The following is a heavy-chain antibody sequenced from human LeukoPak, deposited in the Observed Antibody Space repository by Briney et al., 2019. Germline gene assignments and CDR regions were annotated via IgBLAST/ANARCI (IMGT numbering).Heavy chain of an antibody. Sequence: GGSLRLSCAASGFTFSNYWMSWVRQAPGKGLEWVANIKEDGSETYYVDSVKGRFTISRDNAKNSLYLQMNSLRDEDTAVYYCGRLAHNAWYAVDYWGQGTLVTVSS. CDR3: GRLAHNAWYAVDY. D-gene: IGHD2-2*01. V-gene: IGHV3-7*03. J-gene: IGHJ4*02. CDR1: GFTFSNYW. CDR2: IKEDGSET.